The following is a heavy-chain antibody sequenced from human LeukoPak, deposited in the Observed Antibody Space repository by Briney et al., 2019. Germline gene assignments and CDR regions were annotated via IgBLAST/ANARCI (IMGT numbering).Heavy chain of an antibody. J-gene: IGHJ4*02. D-gene: IGHD2-2*01. V-gene: IGHV6-1*01. CDR3: AREPLRQTAAMTFDY. CDR2: TYYRSKWYN. Sequence: SQTLSLTCAISGDSVSSNSAAWNWIRQSPSRGLEWLGRTYYRSKWYNDYAVSVKSRITINPDTSKNQFSLQLNSVTPEYTAVYYCAREPLRQTAAMTFDYWGQGTLVTVSS. CDR1: GDSVSSNSAA.